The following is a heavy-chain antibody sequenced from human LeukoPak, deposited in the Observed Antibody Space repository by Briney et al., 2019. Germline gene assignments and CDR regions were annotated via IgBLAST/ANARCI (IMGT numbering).Heavy chain of an antibody. CDR1: GFTFSSYA. CDR2: ISGSGGST. J-gene: IGHJ6*02. Sequence: GGSLRLSCAASGFTFSSYAMSWVRQAPGKGLEWVSAISGSGGSTYYADSVKGRFTISRDNSKNTLYLQMNSLRAEDTAVYYCARYTRGDYDPIPYYYYGMDVWGQGTTVTVSS. D-gene: IGHD4-17*01. V-gene: IGHV3-23*01. CDR3: ARYTRGDYDPIPYYYYGMDV.